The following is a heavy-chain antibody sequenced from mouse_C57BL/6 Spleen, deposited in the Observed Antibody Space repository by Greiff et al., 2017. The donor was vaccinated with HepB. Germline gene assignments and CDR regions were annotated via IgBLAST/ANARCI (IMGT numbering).Heavy chain of an antibody. CDR2: IYPGDGDT. CDR3: ARGGRTGMDY. Sequence: QVQLQQSGPELVKPGASVKISCKASGYAFSSSWMNWVKQRPGKGLEWIGRIYPGDGDTNYNGKFKGKATLTADKSSSTAYMQLSSLTSEDSAVYFCARGGRTGMDYWGQGTSVTVSS. V-gene: IGHV1-82*01. J-gene: IGHJ4*01. CDR1: GYAFSSSW.